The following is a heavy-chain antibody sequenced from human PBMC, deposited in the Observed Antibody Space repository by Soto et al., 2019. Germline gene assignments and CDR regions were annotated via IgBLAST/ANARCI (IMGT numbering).Heavy chain of an antibody. V-gene: IGHV3-9*01. D-gene: IGHD1-26*01. CDR3: AKDGQRWSSDYYYGMDV. CDR1: GFTFDDYA. J-gene: IGHJ6*02. Sequence: GGSLRLSCAASGFTFDDYAMHWVRQAPGKGLEWVSGISWNSGSIGYAESVKGRFTISRDNAKNSLYLQMNSLRAEDTALYYCAKDGQRWSSDYYYGMDVWGQGTTVTVSS. CDR2: ISWNSGSI.